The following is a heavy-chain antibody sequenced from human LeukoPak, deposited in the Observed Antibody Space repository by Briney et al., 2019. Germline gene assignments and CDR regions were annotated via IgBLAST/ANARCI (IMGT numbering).Heavy chain of an antibody. Sequence: PGGSLRLSCAASGFAFSSYAMSWVRQAPGKGLEWVSDISGSGGSTFYADSVKGRFTISRDNSKNTLFLQMNSLRAEDTAVYYCAKEEAYTSSQDYYYYMDVWGKGTTVTVSS. CDR1: GFAFSSYA. CDR2: ISGSGGST. CDR3: AKEEAYTSSQDYYYYMDV. D-gene: IGHD6-13*01. V-gene: IGHV3-23*01. J-gene: IGHJ6*03.